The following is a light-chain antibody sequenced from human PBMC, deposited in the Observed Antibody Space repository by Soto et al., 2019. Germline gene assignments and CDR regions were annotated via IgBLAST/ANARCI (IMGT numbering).Light chain of an antibody. CDR2: KAS. CDR1: QSIRSW. Sequence: DIQMTQSPSTLSASVGERVTITCRASQSIRSWLAWYQQKPGKAPKLLIYKASSLESGVPSRFSGSGSGTEFTLTISSRQPDDFATYYCQQYNSPWTFGQGTKVEIK. CDR3: QQYNSPWT. V-gene: IGKV1-5*03. J-gene: IGKJ1*01.